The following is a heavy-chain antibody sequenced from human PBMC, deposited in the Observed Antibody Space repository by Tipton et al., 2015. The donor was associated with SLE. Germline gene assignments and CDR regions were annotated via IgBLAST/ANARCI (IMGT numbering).Heavy chain of an antibody. CDR3: ARDGGGYTNSLDY. V-gene: IGHV1-18*01. D-gene: IGHD3-16*01. Sequence: QLEQSGAEVKKPGASAKVSCKASGYTFTSYGISWVRQAPGQGLEWMGWTSPYNVNTTYAQKFQGRVAMTADISTSTAYLEMRSLRGDDTAVYYCARDGGGYTNSLDYWGQGTLVTVSS. J-gene: IGHJ4*02. CDR1: GYTFTSYG. CDR2: TSPYNVNT.